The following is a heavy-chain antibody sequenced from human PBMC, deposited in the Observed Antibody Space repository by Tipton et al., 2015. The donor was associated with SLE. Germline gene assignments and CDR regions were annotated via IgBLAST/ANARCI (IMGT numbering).Heavy chain of an antibody. CDR3: VRAAYAFTSAWFDY. V-gene: IGHV3-30*04. Sequence: SLRLSCAASGSTFNSYAMHWVRQAPGKGLEWVAFVTYDGSNEYYADSVKGRFTISRDNSKNTVYMQMHSLRLEDTAMYYCVRAAYAFTSAWFDYWGQGTLVTVSS. CDR2: VTYDGSNE. D-gene: IGHD2-2*01. J-gene: IGHJ4*02. CDR1: GSTFNSYA.